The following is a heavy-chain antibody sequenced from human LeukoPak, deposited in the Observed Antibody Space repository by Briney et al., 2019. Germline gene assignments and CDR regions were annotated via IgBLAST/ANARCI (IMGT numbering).Heavy chain of an antibody. Sequence: SETLSLTCTVSGGSISSYYWSWIRQPPGKGLEWIGYIYYSGSTNYNPSLKSRVTISVDTSKNQFSLKLSSVTAADTAVYYCARSYDSSGYPYYFDYWGQGTLVTVSS. J-gene: IGHJ4*02. CDR1: GGSISSYY. D-gene: IGHD3-22*01. CDR2: IYYSGST. CDR3: ARSYDSSGYPYYFDY. V-gene: IGHV4-59*08.